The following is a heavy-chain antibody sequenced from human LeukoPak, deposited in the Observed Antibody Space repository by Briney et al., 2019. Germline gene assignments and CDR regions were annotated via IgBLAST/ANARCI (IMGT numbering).Heavy chain of an antibody. J-gene: IGHJ4*02. D-gene: IGHD6-13*01. CDR1: GLTFSSYA. Sequence: GGSLRLSCAASGLTFSSYAMAWVRQAPGKGLEWGSTINGSGVSTNYGDSVKGRFTISRDNSKNTLYLQMSSLRAEDTAVYYSATSPSWGPAAAGMRFDYWGPGTLVTVSS. CDR2: INGSGVST. V-gene: IGHV3-23*01. CDR3: ATSPSWGPAAAGMRFDY.